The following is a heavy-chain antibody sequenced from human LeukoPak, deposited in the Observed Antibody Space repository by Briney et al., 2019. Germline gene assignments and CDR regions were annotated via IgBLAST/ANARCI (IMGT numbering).Heavy chain of an antibody. CDR2: INTEGTST. Sequence: GGSLRLSCAASEFSVGSNYMTWVRQAPGKGLEWVSRINTEGTSTTYADFVKGRFTISRDNAKNTLYLQMNSLRAEDTAVYYCARDYDRYYMDVWGKGTTVTVSS. CDR1: EFSVGSNY. D-gene: IGHD3-3*01. CDR3: ARDYDRYYMDV. V-gene: IGHV3-74*01. J-gene: IGHJ6*03.